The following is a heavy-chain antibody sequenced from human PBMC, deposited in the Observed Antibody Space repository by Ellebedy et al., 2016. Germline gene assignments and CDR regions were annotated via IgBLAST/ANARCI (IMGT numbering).Heavy chain of an antibody. V-gene: IGHV1-18*04. Sequence: ASVKVSCXASGYTFTSYGISWVRQAPGQGLEWMGWISAYNGNTNYAQKLQGRVTITTDTSTSTAYMELRSLRSDDTAVYYCARDSQVDILTGYAARYYYYGMDVWGQGTTVTVSS. D-gene: IGHD3-9*01. CDR3: ARDSQVDILTGYAARYYYYGMDV. CDR2: ISAYNGNT. CDR1: GYTFTSYG. J-gene: IGHJ6*02.